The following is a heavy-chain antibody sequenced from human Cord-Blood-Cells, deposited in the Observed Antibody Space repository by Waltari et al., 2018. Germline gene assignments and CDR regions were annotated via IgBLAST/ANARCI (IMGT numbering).Heavy chain of an antibody. CDR2: INHSGST. Sequence: QVQLQQWGAGLLKPSETLSLTCAVYGGSFRGYYWSWIRQPPGKGLEWIGEINHSGSTNYNPSLKSRVTISVDTSKNQFSLKLSSVTAADTAVYYCARGIRWIAAAGTKFFDYWGQGTLVTVSS. D-gene: IGHD6-13*01. CDR3: ARGIRWIAAAGTKFFDY. V-gene: IGHV4-34*01. CDR1: GGSFRGYY. J-gene: IGHJ4*02.